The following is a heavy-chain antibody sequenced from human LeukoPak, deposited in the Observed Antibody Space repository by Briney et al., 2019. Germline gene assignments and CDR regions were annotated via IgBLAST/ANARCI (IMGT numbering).Heavy chain of an antibody. V-gene: IGHV4-61*08. D-gene: IGHD2-21*01. CDR1: GGSISSGDYY. CDR2: IYYSGST. CDR3: ARAYSSEAFDI. J-gene: IGHJ3*02. Sequence: PSETLSLTCTVSGGSISSGDYYWSWIRQPPGKGLEWIGYIYYSGSTNYNPSLKSRVTISVDTSKNQFSLKLSSVTAADTAVYYCARAYSSEAFDIWGQGTMVTVSS.